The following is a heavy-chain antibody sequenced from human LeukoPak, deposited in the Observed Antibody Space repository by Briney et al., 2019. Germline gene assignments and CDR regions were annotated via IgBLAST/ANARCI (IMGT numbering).Heavy chain of an antibody. CDR3: ARSRNSPYSSSWYSTGAGALDI. J-gene: IGHJ3*02. D-gene: IGHD6-13*01. CDR2: INHSGST. CDR1: GGSFSGYY. V-gene: IGHV4-34*01. Sequence: SETLSLTCAVYGGSFSGYYWSWIRQPPGKGLEWIGEINHSGSTNYNPSLKSRVTISVDTSKNQFSLKLSSVTAADTAVYYCARSRNSPYSSSWYSTGAGALDIWGQGTMVTVSS.